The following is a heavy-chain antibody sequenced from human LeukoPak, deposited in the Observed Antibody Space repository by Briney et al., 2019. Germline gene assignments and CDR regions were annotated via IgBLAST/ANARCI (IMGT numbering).Heavy chain of an antibody. V-gene: IGHV3-15*01. D-gene: IGHD2-15*01. J-gene: IGHJ4*02. CDR3: STGGGTHDY. Sequence: GGSLRLSCAASGFTFNTFNMNGVRQAPGKGREWVGRIRSRSAGGTTDYGAPVKGRFTISRDDSKNTLYLQMNSLKTEYTAVYYCSTGGGTHDYWGQGTLVTVSS. CDR1: GFTFNTFN. CDR2: IRSRSAGGTT.